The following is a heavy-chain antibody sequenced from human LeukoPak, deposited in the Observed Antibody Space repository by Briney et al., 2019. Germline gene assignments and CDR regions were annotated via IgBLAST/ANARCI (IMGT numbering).Heavy chain of an antibody. CDR1: GYTFTSYY. CDR3: ARAYCSGGSCYSYWFDP. J-gene: IGHJ5*02. D-gene: IGHD2-15*01. Sequence: ASVKVSCKASGYTFTSYYMHWVRQAPGQGLEWMGIINPSGGSTSYAQKFQGRVTMTRDTSTSTVDMELSSLRSEDTAVYYCARAYCSGGSCYSYWFDPWGQGTLVTVSS. V-gene: IGHV1-46*01. CDR2: INPSGGST.